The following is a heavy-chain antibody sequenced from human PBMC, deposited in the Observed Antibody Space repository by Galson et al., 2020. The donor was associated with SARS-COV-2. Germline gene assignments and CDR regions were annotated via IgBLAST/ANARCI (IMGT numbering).Heavy chain of an antibody. CDR3: VKDNGGADY. D-gene: IGHD3-10*01. CDR1: GFTFSDYF. Sequence: GGSLRLSCAASGFTFSDYFMDWVRQAPGKGLEWVGRVRKKPNSYTTEYAASVKGSFTISRDDSKNSLYVQMNSLKTEDTAVYYCVKDNGGADYWGQGTLVTVSS. V-gene: IGHV3-72*01. J-gene: IGHJ4*02. CDR2: VRKKPNSYTT.